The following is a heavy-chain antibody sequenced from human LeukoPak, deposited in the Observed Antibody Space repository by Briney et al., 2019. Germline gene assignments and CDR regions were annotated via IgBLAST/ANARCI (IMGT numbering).Heavy chain of an antibody. D-gene: IGHD2-21*02. V-gene: IGHV1-3*01. J-gene: IGHJ4*02. CDR2: INAGNGNT. CDR3: ARGSHPNVVVTAYFS. CDR1: GYTFTSYA. Sequence: GASVKVSCKASGYTFTSYAMHWVRQAPGQRLEWMGWINAGNGNTKYSQKFQGRVTMTRNTSISTAYMELSSLRSEDTAVYYCARGSHPNVVVTAYFSWGQGTLVTVSS.